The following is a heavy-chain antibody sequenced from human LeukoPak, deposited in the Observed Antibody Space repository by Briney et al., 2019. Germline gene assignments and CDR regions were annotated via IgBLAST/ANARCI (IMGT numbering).Heavy chain of an antibody. Sequence: GGSLRLSCAASGFTFSSYAMSWVRQAPGKGLEWVSAISGSGGSTYYADSVKGRFTISRDNAKNSLYLQMNSLRAEDTAVYYCARGEGWCQLLLDPPDSYYFDYWGQGTLVTVSS. D-gene: IGHD2-2*01. V-gene: IGHV3-23*01. CDR3: ARGEGWCQLLLDPPDSYYFDY. CDR1: GFTFSSYA. CDR2: ISGSGGST. J-gene: IGHJ4*02.